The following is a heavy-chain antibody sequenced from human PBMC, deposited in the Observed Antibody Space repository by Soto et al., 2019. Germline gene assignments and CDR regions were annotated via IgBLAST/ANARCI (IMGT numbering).Heavy chain of an antibody. CDR1: GFNFGNYA. J-gene: IGHJ4*02. CDR3: TRYYYESSGYYVY. V-gene: IGHV3-49*04. Sequence: GGSLRLSCTGSGFNFGNYALSWVRQAPGKGPEWVGFIRSEAYGGTTNYAASVKGRFIISRDDSKSIAYLEINSLQTDDTAVYYCTRYYYESSGYYVYWGQGTLVTVSS. D-gene: IGHD3-22*01. CDR2: IRSEAYGGTT.